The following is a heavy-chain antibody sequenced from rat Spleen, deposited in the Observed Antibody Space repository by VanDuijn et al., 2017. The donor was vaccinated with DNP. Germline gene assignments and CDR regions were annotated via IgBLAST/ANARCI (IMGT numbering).Heavy chain of an antibody. CDR3: ASLVLPIWFAY. Sequence: EVQLVESGGGLVQPGNSLKVSCAASGFNFSNYYMAWVRQAPTKGLEWVASISTGGGNTYYRDSLKGRFTISRDNAKSTLYLQMDSLRPEETATYYCASLVLPIWFAYGGQGTLVTVSS. D-gene: IGHD1-1*01. CDR2: ISTGGGNT. V-gene: IGHV5S23*01. CDR1: GFNFSNYY. J-gene: IGHJ3*01.